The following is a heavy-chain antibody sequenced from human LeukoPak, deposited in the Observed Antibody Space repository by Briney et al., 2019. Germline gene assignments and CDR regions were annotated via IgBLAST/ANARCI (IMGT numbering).Heavy chain of an antibody. J-gene: IGHJ4*02. CDR1: GYAFTSYD. D-gene: IGHD2-8*01. V-gene: IGHV1-8*01. CDR3: ASSYCTNGVCFFDY. CDR2: MNPNSGNT. Sequence: ASVKVSCKASGYAFTSYDINWVRQATGQGLEWMGWMNPNSGNTGYAQKFQGRVTMTRNTSIITAYMELSSLRSEDTAVYYCASSYCTNGVCFFDYWGQGTLVTVSS.